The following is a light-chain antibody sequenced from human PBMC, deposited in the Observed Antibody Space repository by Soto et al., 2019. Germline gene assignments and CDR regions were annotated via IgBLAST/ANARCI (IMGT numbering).Light chain of an antibody. V-gene: IGKV3-15*01. J-gene: IGKJ1*01. CDR3: QQYNDWPWT. CDR1: QSISSN. Sequence: EIVLTQSPATVSVSPGDRVTLSCRASQSISSNLAWYQQKPGQAPRLLIYGASTRATGIPARISGSGSGTEFALTISSLQSEDFAVYHCQQYNDWPWTFGQGTKVEIK. CDR2: GAS.